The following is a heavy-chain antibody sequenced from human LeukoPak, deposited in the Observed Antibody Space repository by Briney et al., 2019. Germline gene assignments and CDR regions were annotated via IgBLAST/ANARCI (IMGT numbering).Heavy chain of an antibody. CDR2: ISYNGRT. Sequence: SETLSLSCSVFGGSVGSSFWNWIRLSPGKGLEWIGYISYNGRTNYSPSLKSRAIISIDTSKNQVSLNLTSVTAADTALYYCARDRSGTHYNFDVWGQGTIVSVST. CDR1: GGSVGSSF. V-gene: IGHV4-59*02. J-gene: IGHJ3*01. D-gene: IGHD1-26*01. CDR3: ARDRSGTHYNFDV.